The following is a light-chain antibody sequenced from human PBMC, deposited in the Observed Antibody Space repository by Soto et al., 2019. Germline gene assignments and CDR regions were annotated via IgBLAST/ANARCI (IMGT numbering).Light chain of an antibody. Sequence: ELVMTQSPATLSASPGERATLSCRASQSVSNNLAWYHQKPGQAPRLLIYGASTRATGIPARFSGSGSGTEFTLTISSLQPEDFAVYYCQQYNNWWTFGQGTKVDSK. V-gene: IGKV3-15*01. J-gene: IGKJ1*01. CDR2: GAS. CDR3: QQYNNWWT. CDR1: QSVSNN.